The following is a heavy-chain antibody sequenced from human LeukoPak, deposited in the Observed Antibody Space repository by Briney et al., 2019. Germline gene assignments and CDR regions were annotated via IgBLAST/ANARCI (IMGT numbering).Heavy chain of an antibody. D-gene: IGHD1-1*01. CDR2: ISSDGSST. CDR3: ARHTTDYYNYGMDV. V-gene: IGHV3-74*01. Sequence: SGGSLRLSCAASGFTFRSNWMHWVRHGPGKGLVWVSRISSDGSSTNYADSVKGRFTIFRDKAKNTLYLQMSSLRAEDTAVYYCARHTTDYYNYGMDVWGQGTTVTVSS. CDR1: GFTFRSNW. J-gene: IGHJ6*02.